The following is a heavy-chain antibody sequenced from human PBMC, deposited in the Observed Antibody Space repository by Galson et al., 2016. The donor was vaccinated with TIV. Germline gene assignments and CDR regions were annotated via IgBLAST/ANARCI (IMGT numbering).Heavy chain of an antibody. CDR2: ILPISATT. V-gene: IGHV1-69*05. D-gene: IGHD2-15*01. Sequence: SVKVSCKAFGGTFNNYAINWVRQAPGQGLEWMGGILPISATTNYAQKFQDRVTITTDEFSSTVYMEVTSLRSGDTAVYFCARDVPCGGSCYFFDDWGQGTLVTVSS. CDR1: GGTFNNYA. J-gene: IGHJ4*02. CDR3: ARDVPCGGSCYFFDD.